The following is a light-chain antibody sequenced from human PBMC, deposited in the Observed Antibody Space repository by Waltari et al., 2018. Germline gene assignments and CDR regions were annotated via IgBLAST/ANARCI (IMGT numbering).Light chain of an antibody. CDR3: QQGNSYPFT. CDR1: QGISSY. CDR2: YAN. Sequence: VSITCRASQGISSYLNWYQQKPGKAPKLLIYYANSLACGVPSRFSGSGSGTEFTLTISSLQPEDFATYYCQQGNSYPFTFGPGTKLDIK. J-gene: IGKJ3*01. V-gene: IGKV1-13*02.